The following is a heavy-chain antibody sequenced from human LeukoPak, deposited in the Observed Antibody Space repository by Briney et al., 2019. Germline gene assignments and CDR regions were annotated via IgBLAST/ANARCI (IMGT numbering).Heavy chain of an antibody. CDR3: AKPSSGYTSFHI. Sequence: GGSLRLSCAPSGFTFSRHGMHWVRQAPGKGLEWVSAISGSGGSTYYADSVKGRFTISRDNSKNTLHLQMNSLRVEGTAVYYCAKPSSGYTSFHIWGQGTMVTVSS. D-gene: IGHD3-22*01. J-gene: IGHJ3*02. V-gene: IGHV3-23*01. CDR2: ISGSGGST. CDR1: GFTFSRHG.